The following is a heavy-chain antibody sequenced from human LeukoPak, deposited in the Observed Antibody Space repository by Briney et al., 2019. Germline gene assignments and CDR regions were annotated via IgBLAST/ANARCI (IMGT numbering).Heavy chain of an antibody. CDR1: RYTFTGYY. Sequence: ASVKVSCKASRYTFTGYYMHWVRQAPGQGLEWMGCINPNSGGANYAQKFQGRVTMTRYTSISTAYMELSRLRSDDTAVSYCARELGDPRWFDPWGQGTLVTVSS. CDR3: ARELGDPRWFDP. CDR2: INPNSGGA. D-gene: IGHD2-21*02. V-gene: IGHV1-2*02. J-gene: IGHJ5*02.